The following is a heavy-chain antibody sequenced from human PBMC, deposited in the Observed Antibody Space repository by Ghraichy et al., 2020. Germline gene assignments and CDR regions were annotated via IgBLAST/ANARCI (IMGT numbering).Heavy chain of an antibody. CDR2: IFYTGST. CDR1: SGSISSSSYF. V-gene: IGHV4-39*01. J-gene: IGHJ4*02. Sequence: SETLSLTCTVSSGSISSSSYFWAWIRQPPGRGLEWIGSIFYTGSTYYNPSLKSRVTISVDTSKNKFSLKLSSVTAADTSVNYCARHLHLLQLVNPLYYFHYWGQGTLVTVSS. CDR3: ARHLHLLQLVNPLYYFHY. D-gene: IGHD1-1*01.